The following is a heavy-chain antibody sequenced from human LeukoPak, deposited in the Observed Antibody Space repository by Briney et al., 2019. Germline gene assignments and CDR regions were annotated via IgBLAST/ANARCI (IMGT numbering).Heavy chain of an antibody. CDR3: AREGVLRSY. CDR1: GFTFSSYS. Sequence: GGSLRLSCAASGFTFSSYSMNWVRQAPGKGLEWVSSISSSSSYIHYADSVKGRFTISRDNAKNSLYLQMNSLRAEDTAVYYCAREGVLRSYWGQGTLVTVSS. D-gene: IGHD2-15*01. J-gene: IGHJ4*02. CDR2: ISSSSSYI. V-gene: IGHV3-21*01.